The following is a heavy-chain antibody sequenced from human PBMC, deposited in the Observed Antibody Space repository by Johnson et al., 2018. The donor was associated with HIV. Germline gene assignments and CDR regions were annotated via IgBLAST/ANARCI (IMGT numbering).Heavy chain of an antibody. CDR2: ISYDGSNK. Sequence: VQLVESGGGLVQPGRSLRLSCAASGFTFSSYAMHWVRQAPGKGLEWVAVISYDGSNKYYADSVKGRFTISRDNSKNTLYLQMNSLRAEDTAVYYCARDQKSGWPRSQDAFDIWGQGTMVTVSS. CDR1: GFTFSSYA. CDR3: ARDQKSGWPRSQDAFDI. D-gene: IGHD6-19*01. V-gene: IGHV3-30-3*01. J-gene: IGHJ3*02.